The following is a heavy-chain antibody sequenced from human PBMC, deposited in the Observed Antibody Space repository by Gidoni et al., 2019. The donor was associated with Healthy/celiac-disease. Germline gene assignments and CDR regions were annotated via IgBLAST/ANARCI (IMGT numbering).Heavy chain of an antibody. Sequence: QVQLVQSGAEVKKPGASVKVSCKASGYTFTSYDINWVRQATGQGLEWMGWMNPNSGNTGYAQKFQGRVTMTRNTSISTAYMELSSLRSEDTAVYYCARMVGLLWFGELFPNYYYGMDVWGQGTTVTVSS. J-gene: IGHJ6*02. D-gene: IGHD3-10*01. CDR1: GYTFTSYD. CDR3: ARMVGLLWFGELFPNYYYGMDV. V-gene: IGHV1-8*01. CDR2: MNPNSGNT.